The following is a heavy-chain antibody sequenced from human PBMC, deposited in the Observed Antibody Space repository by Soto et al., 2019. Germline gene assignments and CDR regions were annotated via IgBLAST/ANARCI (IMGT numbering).Heavy chain of an antibody. J-gene: IGHJ6*02. CDR1: GFTFSSYW. CDR2: INSDGSST. CDR3: ARDPGSWDYYGMDV. Sequence: GGSLRLSCAASGFTFSSYWMHWVRQAPGKGLVWVSRINSDGSSTSYADSVRGRFTISRDNAKNTLYLQMNSLRAEDTAVYYCARDPGSWDYYGMDVWGQGTTVTVSS. V-gene: IGHV3-74*01. D-gene: IGHD6-13*01.